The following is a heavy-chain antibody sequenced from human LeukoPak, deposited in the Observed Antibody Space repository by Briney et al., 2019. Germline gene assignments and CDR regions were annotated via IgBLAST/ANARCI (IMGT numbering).Heavy chain of an antibody. CDR2: ISYDGSNK. J-gene: IGHJ4*02. D-gene: IGHD5-12*01. V-gene: IGHV3-30*18. CDR3: AKKSRVATMRFALDY. Sequence: GRSLRLSCAASGFTFSSYGMHWVRQAPGKGLEWVAVISYDGSNKYYADSVKGRFTISRDNSKNTLYLQMNSLRAKDTAVYYCAKKSRVATMRFALDYWGQGTLVTVSS. CDR1: GFTFSSYG.